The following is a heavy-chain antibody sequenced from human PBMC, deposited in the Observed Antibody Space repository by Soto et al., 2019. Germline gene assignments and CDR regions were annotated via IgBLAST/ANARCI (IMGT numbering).Heavy chain of an antibody. CDR1: GYSFTSYW. V-gene: IGHV5-10-1*01. Sequence: GESLKISCKGSGYSFTSYWISWVRQMPGKGLEWMGRIDPSDSYTNYSPSFQGHVTISADKSISTACLQWSSLKASDTAMYYCARHGVVGATSGSYYYYGMDVWGQGTTVTVSS. CDR3: ARHGVVGATSGSYYYYGMDV. J-gene: IGHJ6*02. D-gene: IGHD1-26*01. CDR2: IDPSDSYT.